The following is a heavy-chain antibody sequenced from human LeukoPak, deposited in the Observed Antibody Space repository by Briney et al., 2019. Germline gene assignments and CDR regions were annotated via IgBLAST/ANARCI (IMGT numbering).Heavy chain of an antibody. CDR2: LTRGSSNI. CDR3: ARVVPVHEYYNSYMDV. CDR1: GFPFMTYA. J-gene: IGHJ6*03. Sequence: GSLRLSCEASGFPFMTYAMNWIRQSPGKGLEWVAFLTRGSSNIQYAESVKGRFTISRDNGKDSLFLQMNSLRAEDTAVYYCARVVPVHEYYNSYMDVWGKGATVTVSS. D-gene: IGHD1-1*01. V-gene: IGHV3-48*01.